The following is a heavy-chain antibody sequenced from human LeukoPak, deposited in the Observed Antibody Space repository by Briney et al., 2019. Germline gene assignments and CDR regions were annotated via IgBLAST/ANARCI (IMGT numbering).Heavy chain of an antibody. CDR3: ARGQRWLHLVDY. CDR1: GFTFDDYT. V-gene: IGHV3-11*01. CDR2: ISSSGSTI. Sequence: GGSLRLSCAASGFTFDDYTMHWVRQAPGKGLGWVSYISSSGSTIYYADSVKGRFTISRDNAKNSLYLQMNSLRAEDTAVYYCARGQRWLHLVDYWGQGTLVTVSS. D-gene: IGHD5-24*01. J-gene: IGHJ4*02.